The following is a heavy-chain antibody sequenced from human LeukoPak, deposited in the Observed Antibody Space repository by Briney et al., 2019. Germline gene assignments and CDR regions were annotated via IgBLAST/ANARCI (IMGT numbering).Heavy chain of an antibody. CDR2: INPSGGST. J-gene: IGHJ6*02. CDR3: AREYSSSSAYYYYYGMDV. D-gene: IGHD6-6*01. V-gene: IGHV1-46*01. Sequence: ASVKVSCKASGGTFSSYAISWVRQAPGQGLEWMGIINPSGGSTSYAQKFQGRVTMTRDTSTSTVYMELSSLRSEDTAVYYCAREYSSSSAYYYYYGMDVWGQGTTVTVSS. CDR1: GGTFSSYA.